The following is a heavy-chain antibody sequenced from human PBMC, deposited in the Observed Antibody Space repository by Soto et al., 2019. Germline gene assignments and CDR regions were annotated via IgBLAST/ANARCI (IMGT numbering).Heavy chain of an antibody. J-gene: IGHJ5*02. CDR3: ARDRNNNIAVAGHNWFDP. D-gene: IGHD6-19*01. CDR2: IIPIFGTA. CDR1: GGTFSSYA. Sequence: QVQLVQSGAEVKKPGSSVKVSCKASGGTFSSYAISWVRQAPGQGLEWMGGIIPIFGTANYAQKFQGRVTITADESTSTAYMELSSLRSEDTAVYYCARDRNNNIAVAGHNWFDPWGQGTLVTVSS. V-gene: IGHV1-69*12.